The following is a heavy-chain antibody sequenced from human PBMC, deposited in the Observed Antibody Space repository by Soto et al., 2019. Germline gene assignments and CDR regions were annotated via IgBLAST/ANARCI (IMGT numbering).Heavy chain of an antibody. CDR3: AKDLGGDPLWFGGVAHFDY. V-gene: IGHV3-23*01. J-gene: IGHJ4*02. Sequence: EVQLLESGGGLVQPGGSLRLSCAASGFTFSNYAMSWVRQAPGKGLEWVCSISGSGDTSYYADSVKGRFTISRDNSKNPLELELNRPRPEDTAICYWAKDLGGDPLWFGGVAHFDYWGQGTLVTVSS. D-gene: IGHD3-10*01. CDR1: GFTFSNYA. CDR2: ISGSGDTS.